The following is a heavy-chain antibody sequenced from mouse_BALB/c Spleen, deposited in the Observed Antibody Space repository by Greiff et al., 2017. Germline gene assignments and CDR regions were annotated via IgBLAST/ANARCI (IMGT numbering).Heavy chain of an antibody. J-gene: IGHJ3*01. V-gene: IGHV3-8*02. CDR2: ISYSGST. CDR1: GDSITSGY. CDR3: ARWDSSGYLWFAY. Sequence: EVQLVESGPSLVKPSQTLSLTCSVTGDSITSGYWNWIRKFPGNKLEYMGYISYSGSTYYNPSLKSRISITRDTSKNQYYLQLNSVTTEDTATYYCARWDSSGYLWFAYWGQGTLVTVSA. D-gene: IGHD3-2*01.